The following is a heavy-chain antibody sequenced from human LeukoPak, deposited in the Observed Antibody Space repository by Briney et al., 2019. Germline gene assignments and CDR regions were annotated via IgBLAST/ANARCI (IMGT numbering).Heavy chain of an antibody. CDR2: VYDSGST. D-gene: IGHD3-10*02. V-gene: IGHV4-31*11. CDR3: AREGASQDVRGFDY. J-gene: IGHJ4*02. Sequence: SETLSLTCAVSGGSIRHSFFFWSWIRHHPGKGLEWIGYVYDSGSTYLNPSLESRVSMSLDTSQNQFSLNLNSVTAADTAVYYCAREGASQDVRGFDYWGQGTQVTVSS. CDR1: GGSIRHSFFF.